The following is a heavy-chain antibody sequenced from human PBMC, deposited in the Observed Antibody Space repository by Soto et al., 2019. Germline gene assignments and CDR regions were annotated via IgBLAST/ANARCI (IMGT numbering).Heavy chain of an antibody. D-gene: IGHD2-2*02. CDR1: GYTFSTCG. V-gene: IGHV1-18*01. CDR3: ASDTNFNGYNV. J-gene: IGHJ6*02. Sequence: ASVKVSCKTSGYTFSTCGISWVRQAPGQGLEWMGWIRPDNGNRKSAQKLQGRVTLTTDTSASTAYMELRSLTSDDTAMYYCASDTNFNGYNVWGQGTMVTVSS. CDR2: IRPDNGNR.